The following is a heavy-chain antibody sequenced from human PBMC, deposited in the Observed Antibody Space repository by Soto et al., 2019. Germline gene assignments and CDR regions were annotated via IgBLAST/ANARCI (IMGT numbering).Heavy chain of an antibody. CDR3: ATMRSGYQLLFDWFDP. Sequence: QVQLQESGPGLVKPSGTLSLTCAVSGGSISSSNWWSWVRQPPGKGLEWIGEIYHSGSTNYNPSLTSRVTISVDKSKSQFSLKLSSVTAADTAVYYCATMRSGYQLLFDWFDPWGQGTLVTVSS. J-gene: IGHJ5*02. CDR2: IYHSGST. D-gene: IGHD2-2*01. CDR1: GGSISSSNW. V-gene: IGHV4-4*02.